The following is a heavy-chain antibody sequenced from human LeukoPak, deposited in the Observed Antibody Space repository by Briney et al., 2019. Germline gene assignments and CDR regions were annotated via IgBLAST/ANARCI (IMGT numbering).Heavy chain of an antibody. Sequence: GGSLRLSCAASGFIFSTYAMHWVRRARGKGLEYVSGISSDGGSTYYATSVEGRLTISRDNSKNTLYLQMGRLRAEDMAVYYCARSPPTGTTWYFDLWGRGTLVTVSS. CDR3: ARSPPTGTTWYFDL. D-gene: IGHD1-7*01. J-gene: IGHJ2*01. CDR2: ISSDGGST. CDR1: GFIFSTYA. V-gene: IGHV3-64*01.